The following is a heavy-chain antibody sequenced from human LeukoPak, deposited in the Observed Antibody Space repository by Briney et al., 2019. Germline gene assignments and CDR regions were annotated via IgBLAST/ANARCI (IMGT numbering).Heavy chain of an antibody. CDR3: ARDSSGWGAGWFDP. CDR2: INPSGGNT. V-gene: IGHV1-46*01. Sequence: ASVKVSCKASGYTFTSYYMHWVRQAPGQGLEWMGIINPSGGNTNYAQKLQGRVTMTTDTSTSTAYMELRSLRSDDTAVYYCARDSSGWGAGWFDPWGQGTLVTVSS. J-gene: IGHJ5*02. D-gene: IGHD6-19*01. CDR1: GYTFTSYY.